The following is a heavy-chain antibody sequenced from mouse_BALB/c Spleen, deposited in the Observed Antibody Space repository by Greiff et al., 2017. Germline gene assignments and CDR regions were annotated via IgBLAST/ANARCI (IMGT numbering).Heavy chain of an antibody. J-gene: IGHJ4*01. CDR3: ARSPKGYYAMDY. CDR1: GYTFTDYN. CDR2: INPNNGGT. Sequence: VQLQQSGPELMKPGASVKIPCKASGYTFTDYNMDWVKQSHGKSLEWIGDINPNNGGTIYNQKFKGKATLTVDKSSSTAYMELRSLTSEDTAVYYCARSPKGYYAMDYWGQGSSVTVSS. V-gene: IGHV1-18*01.